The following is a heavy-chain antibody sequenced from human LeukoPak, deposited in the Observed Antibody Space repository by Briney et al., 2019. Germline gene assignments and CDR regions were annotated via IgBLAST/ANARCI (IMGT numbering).Heavy chain of an antibody. V-gene: IGHV4-34*01. CDR1: GGSFSGYY. D-gene: IGHD3-10*01. J-gene: IGHJ6*02. Sequence: PSKTLSLTCAVYGGSFSGYYWSWIRQPPGKGLEWIGEINHSGSTNYNPSLKSRVTISVDTSKNQFSLKLSSVTAADTAVYYCARRGTPQPYYGSGSYRNYYYGMDVWGQGTTVTVSS. CDR3: ARRGTPQPYYGSGSYRNYYYGMDV. CDR2: INHSGST.